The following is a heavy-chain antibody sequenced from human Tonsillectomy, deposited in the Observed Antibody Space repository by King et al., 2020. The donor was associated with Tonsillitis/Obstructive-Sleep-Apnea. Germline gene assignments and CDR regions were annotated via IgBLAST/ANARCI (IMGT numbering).Heavy chain of an antibody. V-gene: IGHV4-59*01. D-gene: IGHD2-21*01. CDR2: MYYSGST. J-gene: IGHJ4*02. CDR3: AREVRIAGKGFDS. Sequence: QVQLQESGPGLVKPSETLSLTCTVSGGAINFYYWSWIRQPPGKGLEWIGYMYYSGSTNYNPSPKSRVTISVDTSKNQFSLNLDSVTAADTAIYYCAREVRIAGKGFDSWGQGTLVTVSS. CDR1: GGAINFYY.